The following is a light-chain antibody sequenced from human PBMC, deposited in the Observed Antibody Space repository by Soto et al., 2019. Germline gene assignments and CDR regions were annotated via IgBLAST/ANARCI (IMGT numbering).Light chain of an antibody. CDR2: DVS. J-gene: IGLJ2*01. V-gene: IGLV2-8*01. Sequence: QSALTQPPSASGSPGQSVTISCTGTSSDVGAYNYVSWYQQHPGKAPKLMIYDVSKRPSGVPDRFSGSKSGNTASLTVSGLKAEDEDEYYCSSYAGRNNFVFGGGTKLTVL. CDR1: SSDVGAYNY. CDR3: SSYAGRNNFV.